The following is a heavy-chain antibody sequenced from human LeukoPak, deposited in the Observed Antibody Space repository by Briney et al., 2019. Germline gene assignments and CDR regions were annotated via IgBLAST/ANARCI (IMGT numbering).Heavy chain of an antibody. J-gene: IGHJ4*02. V-gene: IGHV1-2*02. D-gene: IGHD4-17*01. Sequence: AAVKVSCKASGYTFTGYYMHWVRQAPGQGLEWMGCINPNSGGTNYAQKFQGRVTMTRDTSISTAYMELNRMRSDYTAVYYCARVRWWVYGDYTADAFDYWGQGTLVTVSS. CDR2: INPNSGGT. CDR3: ARVRWWVYGDYTADAFDY. CDR1: GYTFTGYY.